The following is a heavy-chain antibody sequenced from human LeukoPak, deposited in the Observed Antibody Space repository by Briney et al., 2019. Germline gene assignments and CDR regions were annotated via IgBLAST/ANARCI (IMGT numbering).Heavy chain of an antibody. CDR2: FDPEDGET. Sequence: ASVKVSCKVSGYTFTELSMHWVRQAPGKGLEWMGGFDPEDGETIYAQKFQGRVTMTEDTSTDTAYMELSSLRSEDTAVYYCATGLPRPVHAFDIWGQGTMVTVSS. V-gene: IGHV1-24*01. CDR3: ATGLPRPVHAFDI. D-gene: IGHD4-11*01. CDR1: GYTFTELS. J-gene: IGHJ3*02.